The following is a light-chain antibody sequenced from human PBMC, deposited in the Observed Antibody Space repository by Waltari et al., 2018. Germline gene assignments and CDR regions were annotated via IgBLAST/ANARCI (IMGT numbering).Light chain of an antibody. V-gene: IGLV2-14*03. Sequence: QSALTQPASVSGSPGQSITTSCSGLGSAAGASASVSWHQHHPDKAPQVIIYDVTHQPSGVSDRFSASKSANTASLTISRLQPEDEADYYCSSQTLDGLVLFGGGTRLTVL. CDR2: DVT. CDR3: SSQTLDGLVL. J-gene: IGLJ2*01. CDR1: GSAAGASAS.